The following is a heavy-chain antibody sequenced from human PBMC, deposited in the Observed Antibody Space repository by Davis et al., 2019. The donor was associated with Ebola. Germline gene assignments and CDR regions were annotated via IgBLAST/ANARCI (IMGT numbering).Heavy chain of an antibody. CDR3: AKAIYCSGGSCNLQFDY. CDR2: INSGANTI. J-gene: IGHJ4*02. V-gene: IGHV3-74*01. CDR1: GFTFGTSR. D-gene: IGHD2-15*01. Sequence: HTWGSLRLSCAASGFTFGTSRMHLVRQAPGKGLVWVSRINSGANTIDYADSVKGRFTISRDNSKNTLYLQMNSLRVEDTAVYYCAKAIYCSGGSCNLQFDYWGQGTLVTVSS.